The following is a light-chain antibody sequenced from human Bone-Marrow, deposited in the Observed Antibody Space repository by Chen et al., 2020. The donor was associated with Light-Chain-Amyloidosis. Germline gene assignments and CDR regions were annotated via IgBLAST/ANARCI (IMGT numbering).Light chain of an antibody. CDR1: DLPTKY. Sequence: SYELTQSPSVSVPPGQTARITCSGDDLPTKYTHWYQQKPGQAPVLVIHRDTERPSGSSERFSGSSSGTTATLTISGVQAEDEADYHCQSADSSGTYEVIFGGGTKLTVL. CDR2: RDT. J-gene: IGLJ2*01. V-gene: IGLV3-25*03. CDR3: QSADSSGTYEVI.